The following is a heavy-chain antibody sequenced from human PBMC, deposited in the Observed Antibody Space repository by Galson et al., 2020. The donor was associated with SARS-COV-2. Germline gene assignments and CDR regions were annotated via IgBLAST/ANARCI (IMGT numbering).Heavy chain of an antibody. J-gene: IGHJ5*02. CDR3: ARRFTAVAGRVWFDP. Sequence: SETLSLTCSVSGASISSSTHFWTWIRQPPGKGLEWIGSVSSRGSTNYNASLKSRLTISVDTSKNSLSLRLNSVTAADTSVYYCARRFTAVAGRVWFDPWCQGILVIVS. D-gene: IGHD6-19*01. CDR1: GASISSSTHF. V-gene: IGHV4-39*01. CDR2: VSSRGST.